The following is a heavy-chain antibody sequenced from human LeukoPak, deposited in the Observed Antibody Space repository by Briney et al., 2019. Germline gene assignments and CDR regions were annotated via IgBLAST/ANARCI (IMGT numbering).Heavy chain of an antibody. V-gene: IGHV3-33*01. Sequence: PGGSLRLSCAASGFTFSSYGMHWVRQAPGKGLEWVAVIWYDGSNKYYADSVKGRFTISRDNAKNSLYLQMNSLRAEDAAVYYCARDLAGGPQVDYWGQGTLVTVSS. D-gene: IGHD3-16*01. J-gene: IGHJ4*02. CDR3: ARDLAGGPQVDY. CDR1: GFTFSSYG. CDR2: IWYDGSNK.